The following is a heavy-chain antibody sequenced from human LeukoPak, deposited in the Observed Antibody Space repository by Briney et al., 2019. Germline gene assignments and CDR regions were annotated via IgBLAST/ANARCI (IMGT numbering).Heavy chain of an antibody. D-gene: IGHD1-26*01. V-gene: IGHV6-1*01. J-gene: IGHJ6*03. Sequence: SQTLSLTCAISGDSVSSNSAAWNWIRQSPSRGLEWLGRTYYRSKWYNDYAVSVKSRITINPDTSKNQFSLNLSSVTAADTAVYYCARGGVAGATYYYYMDVWGKGTTVTVSS. CDR1: GDSVSSNSAA. CDR3: ARGGVAGATYYYYMDV. CDR2: TYYRSKWYN.